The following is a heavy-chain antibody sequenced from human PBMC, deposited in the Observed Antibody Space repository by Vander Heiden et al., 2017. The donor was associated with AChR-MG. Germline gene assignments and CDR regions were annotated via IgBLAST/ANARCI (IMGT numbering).Heavy chain of an antibody. Sequence: EVQLVESGGGLVQPGGSLRLSCAASGFTFSSYDMHWVRQATGKGLEWVSAIGTAGDTYYTGSVKGRVTISRENAKNSLYLQMNSLRAGDTAVYYCARGPYSNYPGLYYYMDVWVKGTTVTVSS. CDR1: GFTFSSYD. D-gene: IGHD4-4*01. CDR2: IGTAGDT. CDR3: ARGPYSNYPGLYYYMDV. V-gene: IGHV3-13*01. J-gene: IGHJ6*03.